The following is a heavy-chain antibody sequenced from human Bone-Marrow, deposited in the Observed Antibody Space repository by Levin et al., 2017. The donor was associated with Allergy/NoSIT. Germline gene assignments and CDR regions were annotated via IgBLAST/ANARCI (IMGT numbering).Heavy chain of an antibody. CDR2: INHSGST. J-gene: IGHJ4*02. V-gene: IGHV4-34*01. CDR1: GGSFSGYY. CDR3: ARAPPAAAPIAGFDY. D-gene: IGHD2-2*01. Sequence: SQTLSLTCAVYGGSFSGYYWSWIRQPPGKGLEWIGEINHSGSTNYNPSLKSRVTISVDTSKNQFSLKLSSVTAADTAVYYCARAPPAAAPIAGFDYWGQGTLVTVSS.